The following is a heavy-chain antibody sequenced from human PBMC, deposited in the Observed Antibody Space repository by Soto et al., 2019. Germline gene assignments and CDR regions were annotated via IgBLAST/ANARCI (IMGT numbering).Heavy chain of an antibody. CDR2: INAGNGNT. J-gene: IGHJ5*02. Sequence: GASVKVSCKASGYIFTNYARHWVRQAPGQRLEWMGWINAGNGNTKYSQKFQGRVTITRDTSASTAYMELSSLRSEDTAVYYCARPEYDFWSGTQGGVSWFDPWGQGTLVTVSS. D-gene: IGHD3-3*01. V-gene: IGHV1-3*01. CDR1: GYIFTNYA. CDR3: ARPEYDFWSGTQGGVSWFDP.